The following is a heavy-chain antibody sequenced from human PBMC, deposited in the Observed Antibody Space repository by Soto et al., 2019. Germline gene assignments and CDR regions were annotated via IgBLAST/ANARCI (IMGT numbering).Heavy chain of an antibody. CDR2: IIPIFGTA. V-gene: IGHV1-69*01. CDR3: ARDKGVITMVRGPTYGMDV. D-gene: IGHD3-10*01. Sequence: QGQLVQSGAEVKKPGSSVKVSCKASGGTFSSYAISWVRQAPGQGLEWMGGIIPIFGTANYAQKFQGRVTITADESTITAYMELSSLRSEDTAVYYCARDKGVITMVRGPTYGMDVWGQGTTVTVSS. CDR1: GGTFSSYA. J-gene: IGHJ6*02.